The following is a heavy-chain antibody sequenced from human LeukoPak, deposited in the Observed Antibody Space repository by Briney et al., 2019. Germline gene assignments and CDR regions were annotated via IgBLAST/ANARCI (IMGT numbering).Heavy chain of an antibody. CDR1: GGSISSYY. CDR2: IYTSGST. V-gene: IGHV4-4*07. Sequence: SETLSLTCTVSGGSISSYYWSWIRQPAGKGLEWIGRIYTSGSTNYNPSLKSRVTMSVDTSKNQFSLKLSSVTAADTAVYYCARDHDFWSAYYTGGFKDYYYYMDVWGKGATVTVSS. CDR3: ARDHDFWSAYYTGGFKDYYYYMDV. J-gene: IGHJ6*03. D-gene: IGHD3-3*01.